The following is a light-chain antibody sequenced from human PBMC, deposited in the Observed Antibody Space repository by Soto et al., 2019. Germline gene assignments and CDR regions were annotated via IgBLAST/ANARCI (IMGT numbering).Light chain of an antibody. V-gene: IGKV3-15*01. CDR2: GAS. J-gene: IGKJ4*02. Sequence: EIVMTQSPATLSVSPGERATLSCRASQSVSSNLAWYQQKPGHAPRLLIYGASTRATGIPARFSGSGSGTEFTLTISSLQSADFAVYYCQQYNNSPPLTFGGGTKVEIK. CDR1: QSVSSN. CDR3: QQYNNSPPLT.